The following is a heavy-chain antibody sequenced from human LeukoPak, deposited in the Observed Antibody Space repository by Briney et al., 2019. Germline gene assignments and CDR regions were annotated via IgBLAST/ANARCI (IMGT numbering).Heavy chain of an antibody. Sequence: GGSLRLSCAASGFTFSSYSMNWVRQAPGKGLEWVSSISSSSSYIYYADSVKGRFTISRDNAKNSLYLQMNSLRAEDTAVYYCAREAVAGEIDYWGQGTLVTVFS. CDR1: GFTFSSYS. D-gene: IGHD6-19*01. CDR2: ISSSSSYI. CDR3: AREAVAGEIDY. J-gene: IGHJ4*02. V-gene: IGHV3-21*01.